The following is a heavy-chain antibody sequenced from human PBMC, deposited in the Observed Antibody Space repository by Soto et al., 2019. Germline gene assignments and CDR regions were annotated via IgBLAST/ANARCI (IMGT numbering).Heavy chain of an antibody. CDR1: GFTFSSYA. D-gene: IGHD3-10*01. J-gene: IGHJ3*02. CDR2: ISYDGSNK. V-gene: IGHV3-30-3*01. CDR3: ARDYRPVEWFGGPMGAFDI. Sequence: GGSLRLSCAASGFTFSSYAMHWVRQAPGKGLEWVAVISYDGSNKYYADSVKGRFTISRDNSKNTLYLQMNSLRAEDTAVYYCARDYRPVEWFGGPMGAFDIWGQGTMVTVSS.